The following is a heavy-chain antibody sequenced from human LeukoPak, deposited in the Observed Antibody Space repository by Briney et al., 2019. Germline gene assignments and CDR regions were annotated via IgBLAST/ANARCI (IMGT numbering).Heavy chain of an antibody. CDR2: MSHSGVT. J-gene: IGHJ4*02. Sequence: SETLSLTCAVYGGTFSGYYWTWLRQPPGKGLEWIGEMSHSGVTNYNPSLMSRVTISLDTSKNQLSLNLTSVTAADTAVYYCARGLSGYSYAGVGYWGQGTLVTVSS. V-gene: IGHV4-34*01. CDR3: ARGLSGYSYAGVGY. D-gene: IGHD5-12*01. CDR1: GGTFSGYY.